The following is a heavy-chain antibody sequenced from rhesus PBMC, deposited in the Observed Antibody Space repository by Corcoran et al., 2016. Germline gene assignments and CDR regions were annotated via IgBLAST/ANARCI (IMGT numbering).Heavy chain of an antibody. J-gene: IGHJ5-1*01. Sequence: EVQLVESGVGLVQPGGSLRLSCSASGFTFSIYVIPWVRQAPGKGWERGAVITSEGSNKNCADSEKDRFTISRDNSNNILYLQMNNLKLEDTAVYYCTRFDVWGPGVLVTVSS. V-gene: IGHV3-54*02. CDR1: GFTFSIYV. CDR2: ITSEGSNK. CDR3: TRFDV.